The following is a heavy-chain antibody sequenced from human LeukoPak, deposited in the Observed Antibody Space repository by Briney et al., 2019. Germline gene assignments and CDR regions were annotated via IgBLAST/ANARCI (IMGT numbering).Heavy chain of an antibody. J-gene: IGHJ4*02. V-gene: IGHV4-59*01. Sequence: SETLSLTCTVSGGSISSYCWSWIRQPPGKGLEWIGYIYYSGSTNYNPSLKSRVTISVDTSKNQFSLKLSSVTAADTAVYYCASVAAADYYFDYWGQGTLVTVSS. D-gene: IGHD6-13*01. CDR3: ASVAAADYYFDY. CDR2: IYYSGST. CDR1: GGSISSYC.